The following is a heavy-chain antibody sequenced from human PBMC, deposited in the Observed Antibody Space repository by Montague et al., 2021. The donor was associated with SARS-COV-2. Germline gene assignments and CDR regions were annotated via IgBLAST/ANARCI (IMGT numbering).Heavy chain of an antibody. J-gene: IGHJ3*02. Sequence: CAISGDSVSSNTATWNWIRQSPSRGLEWQGRTYYRSKWYHDYAISLKSRITINPDTSKNKFSLQLSSVAPEDTAVFYCARTTTRMLYPENAFNIWGQGTISTV. CDR2: TYYRSKWYH. D-gene: IGHD2-15*01. V-gene: IGHV6-1*01. CDR1: GDSVSSNTAT. CDR3: ARTTTRMLYPENAFNI.